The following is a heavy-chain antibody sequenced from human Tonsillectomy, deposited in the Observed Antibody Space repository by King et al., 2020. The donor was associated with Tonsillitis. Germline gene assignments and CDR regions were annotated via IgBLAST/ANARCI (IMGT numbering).Heavy chain of an antibody. V-gene: IGHV3-21*01. J-gene: IGHJ4*02. CDR3: ARDRWDTAMATPLFDY. CDR1: GFTFSSYS. CDR2: ISSSSSYI. D-gene: IGHD5-18*01. Sequence: QLVQSGGGLVKPGGSLRLSCAASGFTFSSYSMNWVRQAPGKGLEWVSSISSSSSYIYYADSVKGRFTISRDNAKNSLYLQMNSLRAEDTAVYYCARDRWDTAMATPLFDYWGQGTLVTVSS.